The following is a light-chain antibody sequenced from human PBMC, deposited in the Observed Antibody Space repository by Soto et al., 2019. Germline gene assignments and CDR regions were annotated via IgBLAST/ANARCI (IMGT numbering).Light chain of an antibody. CDR3: QQSYSTPLT. V-gene: IGKV1-39*01. J-gene: IGKJ4*01. CDR2: AAS. Sequence: DIQMTPSPSSLSASVGDRVTITCRASQSISSYLNWYQQKPGKAPKLLIYAASSLQSGVPSRFSGSGSGTDFTLTISSLQPEDFATYYCQQSYSTPLTCGGGTKGDIK. CDR1: QSISSY.